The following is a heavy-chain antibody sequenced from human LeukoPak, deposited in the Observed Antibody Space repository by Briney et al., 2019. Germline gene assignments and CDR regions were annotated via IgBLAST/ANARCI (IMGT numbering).Heavy chain of an antibody. CDR1: GFTFSSYS. D-gene: IGHD3-3*01. V-gene: IGHV3-48*04. CDR3: ARADYDFWSGYYYY. J-gene: IGHJ4*02. CDR2: ISSSSSTI. Sequence: PGGSLRLSCAASGFTFSSYSMNWVRQAPGKGLEWVSYISSSSSTIYYADSVKGRFTISRGNAKNSLYLQMNNLRAEDTAVYYCARADYDFWSGYYYYWGQGTLVTVSS.